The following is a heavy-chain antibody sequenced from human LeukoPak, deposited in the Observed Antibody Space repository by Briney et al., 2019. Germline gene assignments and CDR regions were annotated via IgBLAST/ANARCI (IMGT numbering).Heavy chain of an antibody. CDR2: IRSAVDTT. D-gene: IGHD3-22*01. V-gene: IGHV3-23*01. CDR1: GSTMSNYG. Sequence: HPGGFLRLSCAASGSTMSNYGVSWVRQAPGKGLEWVSGIRSAVDTTHYADSVKGRFIISRDNSKNTLSLQLNSLRAEDTAVYYCAREHYYDSSGYYPIWGQGTMVTVSS. J-gene: IGHJ3*02. CDR3: AREHYYDSSGYYPI.